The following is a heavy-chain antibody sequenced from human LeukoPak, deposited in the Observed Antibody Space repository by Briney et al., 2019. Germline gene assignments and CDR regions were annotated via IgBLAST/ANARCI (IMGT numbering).Heavy chain of an antibody. J-gene: IGHJ4*02. CDR1: GGSVSSYY. CDR3: ARSWSSSLPFGY. CDR2: IDYSGST. V-gene: IGHV4-59*08. Sequence: SETLSLTCTVSGGSVSSYYWSWIRQPPGRGLEWIGYIDYSGSTNYNPSLKSRVTISVDTSKDQFSLKLSSVTAADTAVYYCARSWSSSLPFGYWGQGTLVTVSS. D-gene: IGHD6-13*01.